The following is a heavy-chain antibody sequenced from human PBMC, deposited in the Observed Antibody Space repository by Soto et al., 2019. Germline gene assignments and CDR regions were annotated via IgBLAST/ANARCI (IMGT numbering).Heavy chain of an antibody. V-gene: IGHV1-69*13. CDR2: IIPIFGTA. J-gene: IGHJ6*02. CDR1: GGTFSSYA. CDR3: ARGTPKYYGSGSYYSPWYYYGMDV. Sequence: ASVKVSCKASGGTFSSYAISWVRQAPGQGLEWMGGIIPIFGTANYAQKFQGRVTITADESTSTAYMELSSLRSEDTAVYYCARGTPKYYGSGSYYSPWYYYGMDVWGQGTTVTVSS. D-gene: IGHD3-10*01.